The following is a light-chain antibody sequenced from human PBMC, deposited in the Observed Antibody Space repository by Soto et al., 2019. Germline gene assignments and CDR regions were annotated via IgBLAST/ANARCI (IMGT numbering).Light chain of an antibody. Sequence: QSALTQPASVSGSPGQSITISCTGTSSDVGGYNYVSWYQQHPDKAPKLMIYEVSNRPSGVSNRFSGSKSGNTASLTISGLQAEDEADYYCSSYTSSTTYVFGTRTKLTVL. CDR2: EVS. CDR3: SSYTSSTTYV. J-gene: IGLJ1*01. V-gene: IGLV2-14*01. CDR1: SSDVGGYNY.